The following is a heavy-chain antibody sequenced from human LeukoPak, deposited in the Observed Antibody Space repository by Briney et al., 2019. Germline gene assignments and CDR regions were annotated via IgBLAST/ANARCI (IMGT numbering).Heavy chain of an antibody. Sequence: GGSLRLFCAASGFTFSSYEMNWVRQAPGKRQEWVSYISSSGSTIYYADSVKGRFTISRDNAKNSLYLQMNSLRAEATAVYYCARDRSGYDYYYYYYMDVWGKGTTVTVSS. CDR3: ARDRSGYDYYYYYYMDV. V-gene: IGHV3-48*03. CDR1: GFTFSSYE. CDR2: ISSSGSTI. J-gene: IGHJ6*03. D-gene: IGHD5-12*01.